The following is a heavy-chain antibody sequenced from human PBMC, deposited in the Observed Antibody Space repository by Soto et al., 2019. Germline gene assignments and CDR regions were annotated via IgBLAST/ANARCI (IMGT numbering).Heavy chain of an antibody. V-gene: IGHV3-33*01. D-gene: IGHD3-22*01. CDR3: ARDPPEDSGGYFAFDY. J-gene: IGHJ4*02. Sequence: PGGSLRLSCAASGFTFSTYGMHWVRQAPGKGLEWVAVMWHEGSNKYYTDSVKGRFTISRDNSKNTLYLQMNSLRAEDTAVYYCARDPPEDSGGYFAFDYWGQGT. CDR1: GFTFSTYG. CDR2: MWHEGSNK.